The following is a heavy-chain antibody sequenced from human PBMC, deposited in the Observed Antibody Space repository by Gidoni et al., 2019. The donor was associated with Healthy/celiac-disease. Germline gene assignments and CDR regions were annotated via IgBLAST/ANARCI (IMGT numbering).Heavy chain of an antibody. CDR2: INHSGRT. V-gene: IGHV4-34*01. Sequence: QVQLQQWGAGLLKPSETLSLTCAVYGGSFSGYYWSWIRQPPGKGREWMGEINHSGRTNYNPSLKSRVTISVDTSKNQFSLKLSSVTAADTAVYYCARERVYYGSGSYGYWGQGTLVTVSS. J-gene: IGHJ4*02. CDR1: GGSFSGYY. D-gene: IGHD3-10*01. CDR3: ARERVYYGSGSYGY.